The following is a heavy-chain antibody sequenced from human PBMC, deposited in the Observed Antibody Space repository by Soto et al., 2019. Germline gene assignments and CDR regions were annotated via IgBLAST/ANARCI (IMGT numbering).Heavy chain of an antibody. CDR2: INAGNGNT. D-gene: IGHD6-19*01. CDR1: GYTFTSYA. Sequence: GASVKVSCKACGYTFTSYAMHWVRQAPGQRLEWMGWINAGNGNTKYSQKFQGRVTITRDTSASTAYMELSSLRSEDTAVYYCARDISSGWYGSDYWGQGTLVTVSS. CDR3: ARDISSGWYGSDY. V-gene: IGHV1-3*01. J-gene: IGHJ4*02.